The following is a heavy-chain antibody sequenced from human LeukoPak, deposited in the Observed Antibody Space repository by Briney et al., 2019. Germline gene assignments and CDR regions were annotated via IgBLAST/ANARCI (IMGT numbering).Heavy chain of an antibody. CDR1: GFTFSSYA. Sequence: GGSLRLSCAASGFTFSSYAMHRVRQAPGKGLEYVSAVSSNGGSTYYANSVKGRFTISRDNSKNTLYLQMGSLRAEDMAVYYCTRGINYAYDYWGQGTLVTVSS. CDR2: VSSNGGST. V-gene: IGHV3-64*01. D-gene: IGHD2-2*01. J-gene: IGHJ4*02. CDR3: TRGINYAYDY.